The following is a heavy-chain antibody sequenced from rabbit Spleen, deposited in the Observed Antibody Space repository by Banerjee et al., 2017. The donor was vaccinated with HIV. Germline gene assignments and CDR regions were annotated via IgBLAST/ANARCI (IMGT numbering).Heavy chain of an antibody. CDR3: AKSAGSGSDAYDDL. D-gene: IGHD1-1*01. CDR2: IGSESGIT. Sequence: QQQLVESGGGLVKPGASLTLTCKASGFDFSSGYWMCWVRQAPGKGLEWIACIGSESGITHYASWAKGRYTISKTSSTTVTLQMTSLTAADTATYFCAKSAGSGSDAYDDLWGPGTLVTVS. CDR1: GFDFSSGYW. V-gene: IGHV1S45*01. J-gene: IGHJ4*01.